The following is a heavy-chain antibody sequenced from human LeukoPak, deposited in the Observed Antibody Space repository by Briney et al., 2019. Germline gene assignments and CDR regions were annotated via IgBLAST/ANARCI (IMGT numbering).Heavy chain of an antibody. CDR2: IKQDGSEK. V-gene: IGHV3-7*03. D-gene: IGHD3-10*01. Sequence: GGSLRLSCAASGFTFSSYWMSWVRQAPGKGLEWVANIKQDGSEKYYVDSVKGRFTISRDNAKNSLYLQMNSLRAEDTAVYYCARDSWDYYGSGSYYGNYYYYGMDVWGKGTTVTVSS. CDR3: ARDSWDYYGSGSYYGNYYYYGMDV. J-gene: IGHJ6*04. CDR1: GFTFSSYW.